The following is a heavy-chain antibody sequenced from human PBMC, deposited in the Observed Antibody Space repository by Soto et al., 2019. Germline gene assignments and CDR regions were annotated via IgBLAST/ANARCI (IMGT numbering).Heavy chain of an antibody. CDR1: GYSFTNYW. CDR2: IYPGVSDT. D-gene: IGHD6-13*01. J-gene: IGHJ6*02. V-gene: IGHV5-51*01. CDR3: ARTSAAGKYYYGMDV. Sequence: GESLKISCKGSGYSFTNYWIGWVRQMPGKGLEWMGIIYPGVSDTRYRPSFQGQVTISAVKSISTASLQWSSLKASDTAMYYCARTSAAGKYYYGMDVWGQGTTVTVSS.